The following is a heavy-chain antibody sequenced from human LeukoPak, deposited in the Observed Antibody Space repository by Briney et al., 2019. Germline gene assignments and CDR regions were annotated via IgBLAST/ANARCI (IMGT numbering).Heavy chain of an antibody. Sequence: GGSLRLSCAASGFTFDDYAMHWVRQAPGKGLEWVSGISRNSGSIGYADSVKGRFTISRDNAKNSLYLQMNSLRAEDTALYYCAKDISGGWTVVTLDYWGQGTLVTVSS. D-gene: IGHD4-23*01. J-gene: IGHJ4*02. V-gene: IGHV3-9*01. CDR3: AKDISGGWTVVTLDY. CDR1: GFTFDDYA. CDR2: ISRNSGSI.